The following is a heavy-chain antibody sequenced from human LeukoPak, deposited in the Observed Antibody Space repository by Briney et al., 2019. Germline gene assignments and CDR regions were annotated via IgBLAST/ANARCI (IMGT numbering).Heavy chain of an antibody. CDR2: ISSSSSYT. CDR1: GFTFSDYY. V-gene: IGHV3-11*05. J-gene: IGHJ6*02. CDR3: AKVLRYFMDV. Sequence: GGSLRLSCAASGFTFSDYYMSWIRQAPGKGLEWVSYISSSSSYTNYAASVKGRFTISRDNAKNSQYLQMNSLRAEDTAVYYCAKVLRYFMDVWGQGTTVTVSS. D-gene: IGHD3-9*01.